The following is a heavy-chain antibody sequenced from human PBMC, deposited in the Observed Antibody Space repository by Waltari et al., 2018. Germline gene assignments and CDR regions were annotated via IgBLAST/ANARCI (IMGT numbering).Heavy chain of an antibody. V-gene: IGHV1-24*01. J-gene: IGHJ4*02. D-gene: IGHD1-7*01. CDR1: GYTLTELS. CDR3: ATDPNWNYNRY. Sequence: QVQLVQSGAEVKKPGASVKVSCKVSGYTLTELSMPWGRQAPGNGIEWMGGFDTEDSETIYAQKFQGRVTMTEDTSTDTAYMELSSLRSEDTAVYYCATDPNWNYNRYWGQGTLVTVSS. CDR2: FDTEDSET.